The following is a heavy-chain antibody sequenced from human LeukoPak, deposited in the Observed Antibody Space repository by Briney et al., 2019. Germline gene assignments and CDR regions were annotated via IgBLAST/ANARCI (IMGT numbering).Heavy chain of an antibody. Sequence: GGSLRLSCAASGFTFSNYAMHWVRQAPGKGLAWVAIISYDESSKYYADSVNDRFTISRDNFKNTLYLQMNSLRAEDTAVYYCASIGERYLQTEHYFHHWGQGTLVTVSS. D-gene: IGHD3-3*01. V-gene: IGHV3-30*04. CDR3: ASIGERYLQTEHYFHH. CDR1: GFTFSNYA. CDR2: ISYDESSK. J-gene: IGHJ1*01.